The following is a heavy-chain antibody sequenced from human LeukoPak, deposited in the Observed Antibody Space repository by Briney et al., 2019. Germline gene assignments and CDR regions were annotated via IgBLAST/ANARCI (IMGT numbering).Heavy chain of an antibody. D-gene: IGHD1-26*01. CDR1: LSTLSTYW. CDR3: ARETRGTVGSY. J-gene: IGHJ4*02. V-gene: IGHV3-7*05. CDR2: LKQDGSDK. Sequence: GGSLRLSCAASLSTLSTYWMTWFRQTPGGGLEWVASLKQDGSDKYYVDSVKGRFTISRGNAGNSLYLQMNSLRAEDTAVYYCARETRGTVGSYWGQGTLVTVSS.